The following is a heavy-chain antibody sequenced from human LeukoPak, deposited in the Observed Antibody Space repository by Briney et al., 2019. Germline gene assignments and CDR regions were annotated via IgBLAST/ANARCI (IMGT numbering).Heavy chain of an antibody. D-gene: IGHD6-13*01. CDR3: ARARPSSRLEGWFDP. J-gene: IGHJ5*02. Sequence: SVKVSCKAPGGTFSSYAISWVRQAPGQGLEWMGRIIPILGIANYAQKFQGRVTITADKSTSTAYMELSSLRSEDTAVYYCARARPSSRLEGWFDPWGQGTLVTVSS. CDR2: IIPILGIA. V-gene: IGHV1-69*04. CDR1: GGTFSSYA.